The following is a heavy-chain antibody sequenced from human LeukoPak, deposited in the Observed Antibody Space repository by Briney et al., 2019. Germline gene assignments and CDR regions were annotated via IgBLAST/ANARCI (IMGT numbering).Heavy chain of an antibody. J-gene: IGHJ4*02. D-gene: IGHD4-17*01. Sequence: SATLSLTCTVSGGSISSYYWSWIRQPPGKGLEWIGYIYYSGSTNYNPSLKSRVTISVDTSKNQFSLKLSSVTAADTAVYYCARGGLYGDRIDYWGQGTLVTVSS. CDR3: ARGGLYGDRIDY. CDR1: GGSISSYY. V-gene: IGHV4-59*01. CDR2: IYYSGST.